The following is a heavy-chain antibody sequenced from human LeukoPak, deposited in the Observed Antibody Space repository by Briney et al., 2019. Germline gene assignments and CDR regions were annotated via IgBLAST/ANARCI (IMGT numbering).Heavy chain of an antibody. J-gene: IGHJ6*03. V-gene: IGHV3-64*01. D-gene: IGHD4-17*01. Sequence: GGSLRLSCAASGFTFSSYGMHWVRQAPGKGLEYVSAISSNGGSTYYANSVKGRFTISRDNSKNTLYLQMGSLRAEDMAVYYCARVRGAYYYYYMDVWGKGTTVTISS. CDR1: GFTFSSYG. CDR3: ARVRGAYYYYYMDV. CDR2: ISSNGGST.